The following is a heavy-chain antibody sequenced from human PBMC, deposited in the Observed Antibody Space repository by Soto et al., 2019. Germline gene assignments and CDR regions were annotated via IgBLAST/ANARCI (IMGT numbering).Heavy chain of an antibody. CDR1: GFTFSNAW. CDR2: IKSKTDGGTT. D-gene: IGHD1-7*01. V-gene: IGHV3-15*01. CDR3: PTGDWNYSYYYYYGMDV. J-gene: IGHJ6*02. Sequence: NPGGSLRLSGASSGFTFSNAWMSWVRQAPGEGLEWCGRIKSKTDGGTTDYAAPVKGRFTISRDDSKNTLSLQMNSLKTEDTAVYYCPTGDWNYSYYYYYGMDVWGQGTTVTVSS.